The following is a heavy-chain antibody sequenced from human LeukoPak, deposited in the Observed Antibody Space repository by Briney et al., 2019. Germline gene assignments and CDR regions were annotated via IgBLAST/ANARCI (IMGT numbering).Heavy chain of an antibody. V-gene: IGHV4-4*07. D-gene: IGHD2-21*01. CDR1: GPSIISFY. CDR2: IHGTGTS. CDR3: ARSGQIIPHYFPY. Sequence: SETLSLTCSVSGPSIISFYWTCIRQSAGKGLEFFGRIHGTGTSNLNPSLQSRVTISLDTSKNQFSLNLNSATAADAAVYFCARSGQIIPHYFPYWGQGALVTVSS. J-gene: IGHJ4*02.